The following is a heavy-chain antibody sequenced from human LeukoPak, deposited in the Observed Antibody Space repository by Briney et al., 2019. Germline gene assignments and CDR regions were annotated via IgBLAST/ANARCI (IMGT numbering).Heavy chain of an antibody. CDR3: ARGPGYSSSWYTIGLVWFDP. J-gene: IGHJ5*02. CDR1: GYTFTSYD. CDR2: MNPNSGNT. D-gene: IGHD6-13*01. Sequence: ASVKVSCKASGYTFTSYDINWVRQATGQGLEWMGWMNPNSGNTGYAQKFQGRVTMTRNTSISTAYMELSSLRSEDTAVYYCARGPGYSSSWYTIGLVWFDPWGQGTLVTVSS. V-gene: IGHV1-8*01.